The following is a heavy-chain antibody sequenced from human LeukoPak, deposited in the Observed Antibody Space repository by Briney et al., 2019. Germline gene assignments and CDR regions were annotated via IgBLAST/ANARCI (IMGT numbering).Heavy chain of an antibody. CDR3: ARWYYYGSSGYLSGRPFDY. CDR2: IYYSGST. J-gene: IGHJ4*02. V-gene: IGHV4-30-4*01. Sequence: SETLSLTCTVSGGSISNGDHYWNWIRQPPGKGLEWIGYIYYSGSTKYNPSLKSRVTISEDTSKNQFSLGLNSVTAADTAVYYCARWYYYGSSGYLSGRPFDYWGQGTPVTVSS. CDR1: GGSISNGDHY. D-gene: IGHD3-22*01.